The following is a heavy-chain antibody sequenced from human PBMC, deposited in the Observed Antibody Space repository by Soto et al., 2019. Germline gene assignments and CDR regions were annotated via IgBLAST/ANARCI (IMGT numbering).Heavy chain of an antibody. Sequence: ASVKVSCKASGYTFRNFGISWVRQAPGQGLEWMGWISACNANAKYAQKFQGRLTMTTDTSTSTAYMELSSLRSEDTAVYYCASASNTAMALYYFDYWGQGTLVTVSS. CDR1: GYTFRNFG. CDR2: ISACNANA. D-gene: IGHD5-18*01. CDR3: ASASNTAMALYYFDY. J-gene: IGHJ4*02. V-gene: IGHV1-18*01.